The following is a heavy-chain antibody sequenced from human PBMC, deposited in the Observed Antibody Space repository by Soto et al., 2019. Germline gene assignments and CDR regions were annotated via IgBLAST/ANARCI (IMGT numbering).Heavy chain of an antibody. D-gene: IGHD2-8*01. Sequence: GGSLRLSCAGSGFTFSSYAMSWVRQAPGKGLEWVSAISGSGGSTYYADSVKGRFTISRDNSKNTLYLQMNSLRAEDTAVYYCAKGLIVGVDAFDIWGQGTMVTVSS. CDR2: ISGSGGST. V-gene: IGHV3-23*01. CDR3: AKGLIVGVDAFDI. J-gene: IGHJ3*02. CDR1: GFTFSSYA.